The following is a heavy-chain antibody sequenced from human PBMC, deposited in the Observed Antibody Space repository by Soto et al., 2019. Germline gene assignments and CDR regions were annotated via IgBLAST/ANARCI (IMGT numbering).Heavy chain of an antibody. J-gene: IGHJ4*02. D-gene: IGHD3-10*01. V-gene: IGHV3-33*01. CDR2: IWYDGSNK. Sequence: GGSLRLSCAASGFTFSSYGMHWVRQAPGKGLEWVAVIWYDGSNKYYADSVKGRFTISRDNSKNTLYLQMNSLRAEDTAVYYCARDPSITMVRGVIIDFDYWGQGTLVTVSS. CDR1: GFTFSSYG. CDR3: ARDPSITMVRGVIIDFDY.